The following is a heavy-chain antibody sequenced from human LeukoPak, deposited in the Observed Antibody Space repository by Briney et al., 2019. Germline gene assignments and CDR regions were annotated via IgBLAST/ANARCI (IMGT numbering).Heavy chain of an antibody. Sequence: SVKVSCKASGYTFSSQHIHWVRQAPGQGLEWMGRIIPILGIANYAQKFQGRVTITADKSTGTAYMELSSLRSEDTAVYYCAREYCSSTSCYPRGMDVWGQGTTVTVSS. CDR2: IIPILGIA. D-gene: IGHD2-2*01. CDR3: AREYCSSTSCYPRGMDV. V-gene: IGHV1-69*04. J-gene: IGHJ6*02. CDR1: GYTFSSQH.